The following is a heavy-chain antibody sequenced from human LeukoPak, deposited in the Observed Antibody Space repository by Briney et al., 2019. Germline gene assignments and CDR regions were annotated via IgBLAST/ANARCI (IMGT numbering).Heavy chain of an antibody. J-gene: IGHJ4*02. D-gene: IGHD4-17*01. Sequence: SVKVSCKASGCTFSSYAISWVRQAPGQGLEWMGWIIPIFGTANYAQKFQGRVTITTGESTSTAYMELSSLRSEDTAVYYCARSSTGYSATRIYKSEYGADEGFFDYWGQGTLVTVSS. V-gene: IGHV1-69*05. CDR2: IIPIFGTA. CDR3: ARSSTGYSATRIYKSEYGADEGFFDY. CDR1: GCTFSSYA.